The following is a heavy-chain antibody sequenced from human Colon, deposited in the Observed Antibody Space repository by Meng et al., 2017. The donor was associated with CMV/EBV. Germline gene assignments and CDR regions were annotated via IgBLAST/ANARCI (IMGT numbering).Heavy chain of an antibody. D-gene: IGHD2-15*01. CDR1: GFIFGDYG. CDR2: ISTDGSHT. J-gene: IGHJ4*02. V-gene: IGHV3-30*18. CDR3: AKDLGYYWSLDH. Sequence: QVQLVESGGGVVQPGRSLRLACAGSGFIFGDYGMHWVRQAPGKALEWVAFISTDGSHTYYVESVEGRFTISRDNSENTVNLQMNSLKGEDTAVYYCAKDLGYYWSLDHWGQGTLVTVSS.